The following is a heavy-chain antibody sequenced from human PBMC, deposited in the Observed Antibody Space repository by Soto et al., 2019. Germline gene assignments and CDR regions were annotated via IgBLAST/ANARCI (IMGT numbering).Heavy chain of an antibody. CDR3: VVVVAATPVRLPDAFDI. D-gene: IGHD2-15*01. J-gene: IGHJ3*02. CDR1: GGTFSSYT. CDR2: IIPILGIA. V-gene: IGHV1-69*02. Sequence: SVKVSCKASGGTFSSYTISWVRQAPGQGLEWMGRIIPILGIANYAQKFQGRVTITADKSTSTAYMELSSLRSEDTAVYYCVVVVAATPVRLPDAFDIWGQGTMVTVSS.